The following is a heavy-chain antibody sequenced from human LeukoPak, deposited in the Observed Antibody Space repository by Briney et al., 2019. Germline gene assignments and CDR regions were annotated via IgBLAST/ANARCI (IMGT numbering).Heavy chain of an antibody. CDR2: IRYDGSNK. CDR1: GFTFSSYG. Sequence: GSLRLSCAASGFTFSSYGMHWVRQAPGKGLEWVAFIRYDGSNKYYADSVKGRFTISGDNSKNTLYLQMNSLRAGDTAVYYCAKPAAADYYYYMDVWGKGTTVTISS. J-gene: IGHJ6*03. D-gene: IGHD6-13*01. V-gene: IGHV3-30*02. CDR3: AKPAAADYYYYMDV.